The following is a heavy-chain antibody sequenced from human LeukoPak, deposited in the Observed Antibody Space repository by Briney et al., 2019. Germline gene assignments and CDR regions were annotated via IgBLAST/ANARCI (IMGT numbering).Heavy chain of an antibody. Sequence: SETLSLTCTVSGGSISSSSYYWGWIRQPPGKGLEWIGTIYYSGSTYYNPSLESRVTISVDTSKNQFSLKLNSVTAADTAVYYCTSCSGWYVNKFDPWGQGTLVTVSS. V-gene: IGHV4-39*07. J-gene: IGHJ5*02. CDR1: GGSISSSSYY. D-gene: IGHD6-19*01. CDR2: IYYSGST. CDR3: TSCSGWYVNKFDP.